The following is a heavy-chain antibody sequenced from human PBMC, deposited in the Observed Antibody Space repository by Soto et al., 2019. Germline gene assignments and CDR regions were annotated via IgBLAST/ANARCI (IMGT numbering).Heavy chain of an antibody. V-gene: IGHV6-1*01. J-gene: IGHJ6*03. CDR1: GDSVSSNSAA. Sequence: SQTLSLTCAISGDSVSSNSAAWSWIRQSPSRGLEWLGRTYYRSKWYNDYAVSVKSRITINPDTSKNQFSLQLNSVTPEDTAVYDGASGRTGYYMDVWGKRTTVTVSS. CDR2: TYYRSKWYN. CDR3: ASGRTGYYMDV. D-gene: IGHD1-1*01.